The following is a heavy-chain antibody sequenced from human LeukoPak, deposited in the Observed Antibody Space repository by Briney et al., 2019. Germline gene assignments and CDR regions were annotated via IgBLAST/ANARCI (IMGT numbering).Heavy chain of an antibody. CDR3: ARQSVRAIAIAARPGNYFDY. CDR1: GGSISSSSDY. J-gene: IGHJ4*02. D-gene: IGHD6-6*01. V-gene: IGHV4-39*01. CDR2: IYYSGNT. Sequence: SETLSVTCTVSGGSISSSSDYWGWVRQPPGKGLEWNGSIYYSGNTYYNPSLKSRVTISLDTSKNQFSLKLSSVTAADTAVYYCARQSVRAIAIAARPGNYFDYWGQGTLVTVSS.